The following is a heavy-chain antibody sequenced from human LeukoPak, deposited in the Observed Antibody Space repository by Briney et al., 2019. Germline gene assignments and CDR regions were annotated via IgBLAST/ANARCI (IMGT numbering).Heavy chain of an antibody. Sequence: GASVKVSCKASGYTFTSYGISWVRQAPGQGLEWMGWISAYNGNTNYAQKLQGRVTMTTDTSTSTAYMELRSLRSDDTAVYYCARDYYYDSSGYLTWFDPWGQGTLVTVSS. CDR1: GYTFTSYG. CDR3: ARDYYYDSSGYLTWFDP. J-gene: IGHJ5*02. CDR2: ISAYNGNT. V-gene: IGHV1-18*01. D-gene: IGHD3-22*01.